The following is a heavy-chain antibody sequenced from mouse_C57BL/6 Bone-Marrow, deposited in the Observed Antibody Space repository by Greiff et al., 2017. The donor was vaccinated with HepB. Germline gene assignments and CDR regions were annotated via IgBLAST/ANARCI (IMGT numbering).Heavy chain of an antibody. CDR2: IDPSDSDT. CDR1: GYTFTSYW. V-gene: IGHV1-52*01. CDR3: SRTPDYCGRGMDY. Sequence: QVQLQQPGAELVRPGSSVKLSCKASGYTFTSYWMHWVKQRPIQGLEWIGNIDPSDSDTHYNQQFKDKATLTVDKSSSTAYMQLSSLTSEDSAVYYCSRTPDYCGRGMDYWGQGTSVTVSS. D-gene: IGHD1-1*01. J-gene: IGHJ4*01.